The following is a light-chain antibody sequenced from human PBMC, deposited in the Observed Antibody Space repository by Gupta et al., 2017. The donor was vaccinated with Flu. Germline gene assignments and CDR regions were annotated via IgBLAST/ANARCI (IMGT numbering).Light chain of an antibody. Sequence: QSALTQPASVSGSPGQSITISCTGTSSDIGIYNYVSWYQQHPGKAPKRLMYEVSNWPSGVSNRVSGSKSGTNDSPTISGLQAEDEADDDCSSFTTSSTGVFGGGTKLTVL. CDR3: SSFTTSSTGV. J-gene: IGLJ3*02. CDR2: EVS. CDR1: SSDIGIYNY. V-gene: IGLV2-14*01.